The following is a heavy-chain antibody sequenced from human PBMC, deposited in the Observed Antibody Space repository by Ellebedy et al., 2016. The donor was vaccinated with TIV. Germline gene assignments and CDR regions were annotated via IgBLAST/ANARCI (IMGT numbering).Heavy chain of an antibody. CDR2: INHSGST. V-gene: IGHV4-34*01. CDR3: ASTDHLESYYFDY. J-gene: IGHJ4*02. D-gene: IGHD3-3*01. CDR1: GGSFSGYC. Sequence: MPSETLSLTCAVYGGSFSGYCWSWIRQPPGKGLEWIGEINHSGSTNYNPSLKSRVPISVDTSKNQFSLKLSSVTAADTAVYYCASTDHLESYYFDYWGQGTLVTVSS.